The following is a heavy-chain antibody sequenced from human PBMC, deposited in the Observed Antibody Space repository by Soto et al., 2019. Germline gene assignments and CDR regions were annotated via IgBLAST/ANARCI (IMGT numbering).Heavy chain of an antibody. J-gene: IGHJ6*02. CDR1: GDSITGNDW. CDR3: ATQGFFRMGV. Sequence: QVQLQESGPGLVQPSGTLSLTCAVSGDSITGNDWWSWVRQPPGKGLEWIGEIHHSGATNYNPSLQSRVPISIATSKNQISLKLNSVTAADTAMFYCATQGFFRMGVWGRGTTVTVSS. V-gene: IGHV4-4*02. CDR2: IHHSGAT.